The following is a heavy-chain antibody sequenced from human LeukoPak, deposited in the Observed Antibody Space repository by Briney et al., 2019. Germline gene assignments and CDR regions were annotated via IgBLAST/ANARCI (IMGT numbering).Heavy chain of an antibody. CDR3: AGNNILTGYYLFDY. V-gene: IGHV3-7*01. CDR1: GFTFSSYW. Sequence: PGGSLRLSCAASGFTFSSYWMSWVRQAPGKGLEWVANIKQDGSEEYYVDSVKGRFTISRDNAKNSPYLQMNSLRAEDTAVYYCAGNNILTGYYLFDYWGQGTLVTVSS. J-gene: IGHJ4*02. CDR2: IKQDGSEE. D-gene: IGHD3-9*01.